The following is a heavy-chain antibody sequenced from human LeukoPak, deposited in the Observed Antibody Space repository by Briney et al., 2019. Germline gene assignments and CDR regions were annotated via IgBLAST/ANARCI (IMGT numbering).Heavy chain of an antibody. CDR2: ISAYNGKT. J-gene: IGHJ3*02. CDR3: ARGELYCSSTSCYTSSAFDI. V-gene: IGHV1-18*01. CDR1: GYTVTSYG. Sequence: ASVKVSCKASGYTVTSYGISWVRQAPGQGLERMGWISAYNGKTNYAQKLQGRGTMTTDTSTSTAYMELRSLRSDATAVYYCARGELYCSSTSCYTSSAFDIWGQGTMVTVSS. D-gene: IGHD2-2*02.